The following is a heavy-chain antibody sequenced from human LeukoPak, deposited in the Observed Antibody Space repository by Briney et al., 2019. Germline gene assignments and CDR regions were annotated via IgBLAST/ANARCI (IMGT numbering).Heavy chain of an antibody. CDR1: GFTFSSYA. J-gene: IGHJ4*02. D-gene: IGHD3-9*01. CDR2: IRGSSGST. Sequence: PGGSLRLSCAASGFTFSSYAMSWVRQAPGKGQEWVSAIRGSSGSTYYADSVKGRFTISRDNSKNTLYLQMNSLRAEDTAVYYCANPIYDWYFDYWGQGTLVTVSS. V-gene: IGHV3-23*01. CDR3: ANPIYDWYFDY.